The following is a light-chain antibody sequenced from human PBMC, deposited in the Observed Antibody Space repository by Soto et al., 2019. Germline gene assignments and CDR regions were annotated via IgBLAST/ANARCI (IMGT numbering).Light chain of an antibody. CDR2: EVN. CDR1: TSDVGAYDY. CDR3: SSYAGSNNVT. J-gene: IGLJ2*01. Sequence: QSALTQPPSASGSPGQSVTISCTGTTSDVGAYDYVSWYQHHPGKAPKLMIYEVNKRPSGVPDHFSGSKSGNTASLTVSGLQAEDEADYYCSSYAGSNNVTFGGGTKVTVL. V-gene: IGLV2-8*01.